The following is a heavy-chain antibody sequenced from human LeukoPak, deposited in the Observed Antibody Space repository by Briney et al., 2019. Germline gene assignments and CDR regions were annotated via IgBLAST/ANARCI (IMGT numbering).Heavy chain of an antibody. CDR1: GGSISSYY. Sequence: TETLSLTCTVSGGSISSYYWSWIRQPPGKGLEWIGYRYYSGSTNYNPSLKSRVTISVDTSKNQFSLKLSSVTAADTAVYYCARGTYYYDSSGYYYSYYGMDVWGQGTTVTVSS. J-gene: IGHJ6*02. V-gene: IGHV4-59*01. CDR2: RYYSGST. CDR3: ARGTYYYDSSGYYYSYYGMDV. D-gene: IGHD3-22*01.